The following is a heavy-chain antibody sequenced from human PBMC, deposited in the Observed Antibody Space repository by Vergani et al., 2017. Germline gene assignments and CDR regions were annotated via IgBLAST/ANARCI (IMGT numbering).Heavy chain of an antibody. CDR1: GYNFIGYY. J-gene: IGHJ4*02. CDR3: ARAGRTTGTPI. D-gene: IGHD1-1*01. CDR2: INPSSGDT. V-gene: IGHV1-2*02. Sequence: QVQLVQSGAEVKKPGSSVKVSCKATGYNFIGYYMNWVRQAPGQGLEWMGWINPSSGDTNSAQKFQGRVTMTRDTSISTAYMELNGLRFDDTAVYYCARAGRTTGTPIWGQGTLVSVSS.